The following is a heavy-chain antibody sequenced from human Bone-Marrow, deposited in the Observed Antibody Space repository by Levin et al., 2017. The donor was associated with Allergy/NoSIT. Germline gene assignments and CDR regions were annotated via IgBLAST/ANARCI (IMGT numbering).Heavy chain of an antibody. CDR1: GGSISSYY. V-gene: IGHV4-59*01. CDR2: IFYSGTT. CDR3: ARSSRDGYAYFDC. J-gene: IGHJ4*02. D-gene: IGHD5-24*01. Sequence: TSETLSLTCTVSGGSISSYYWSWIRQPPGKGLEWIGYIFYSGTTNYNPSLKSRVTISVDTSKNQFSLKLSSVTAADTAVYYCARSSRDGYAYFDCWGQGTLVTVSS.